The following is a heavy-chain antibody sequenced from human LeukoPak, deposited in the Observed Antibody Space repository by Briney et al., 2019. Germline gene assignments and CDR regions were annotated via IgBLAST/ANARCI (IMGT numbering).Heavy chain of an antibody. D-gene: IGHD3-3*01. Sequence: PPQTLSLTCALSGASISSSSYDWGWIRQPPGKGLEWIGSIYYSAITYYSPSLNSRVTISVGTSKNHFSRKVRCVTAAGTAVSVCARGHYDPQNWFDPRGQGSLVTVSS. CDR1: GASISSSSYD. CDR3: ARGHYDPQNWFDP. CDR2: IYYSAIT. J-gene: IGHJ5*02. V-gene: IGHV4-39*01.